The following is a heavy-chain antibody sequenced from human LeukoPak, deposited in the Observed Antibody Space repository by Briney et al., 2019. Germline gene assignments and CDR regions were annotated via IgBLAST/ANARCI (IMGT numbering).Heavy chain of an antibody. Sequence: GGSLRLSCAASGFTFSSYGIHWVRQAPGKGLEWVAVISYDGSNKYYADSVKGRFTISRDNSKNTLYLQMNSLRAEDTAVYYCARGKERDILTEMGAYYYYYYMDVWGKGTTVTISS. J-gene: IGHJ6*03. CDR1: GFTFSSYG. CDR3: ARGKERDILTEMGAYYYYYYMDV. CDR2: ISYDGSNK. D-gene: IGHD3-9*01. V-gene: IGHV3-30*03.